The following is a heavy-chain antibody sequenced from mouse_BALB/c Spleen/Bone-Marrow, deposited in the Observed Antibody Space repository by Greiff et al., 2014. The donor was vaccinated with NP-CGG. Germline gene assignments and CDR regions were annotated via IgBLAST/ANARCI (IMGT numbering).Heavy chain of an antibody. D-gene: IGHD2-3*01. Sequence: EVMLVESGGGLVQPGGSLKLSCATSGFTFSDYYMYWVRQTPEKRLEWVAYISNGGGSTYYPDTAKGRFTISRDNAKNTLYLQMSRLKSEDTAMYYCARPLYDGYYVAYWGQGTLVTVSA. CDR1: GFTFSDYY. CDR3: ARPLYDGYYVAY. J-gene: IGHJ3*01. V-gene: IGHV5-12*02. CDR2: ISNGGGST.